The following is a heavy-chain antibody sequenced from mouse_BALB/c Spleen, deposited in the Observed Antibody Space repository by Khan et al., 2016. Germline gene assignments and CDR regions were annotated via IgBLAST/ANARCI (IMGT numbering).Heavy chain of an antibody. CDR3: GRRGNYGNSWFAY. V-gene: IGHV9-3*02. Sequence: QIQLVQSGPELKKPGETVKISCKASGYTFTNYGMNWVKQAPGKGLKWMGWINTNTGEPTYAEEFKGRFAFSLETSASTAYLQINNLKNEDTATYYCGRRGNYGNSWFAYWGQGTLVTVSA. J-gene: IGHJ3*01. CDR1: GYTFTNYG. CDR2: INTNTGEP. D-gene: IGHD2-1*01.